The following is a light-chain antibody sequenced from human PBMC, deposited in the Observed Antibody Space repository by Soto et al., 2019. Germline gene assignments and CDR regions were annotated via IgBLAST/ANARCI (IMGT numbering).Light chain of an antibody. V-gene: IGKV3-11*01. Sequence: EIVLTQSPVTLSLSPGERATLSCRASQSVRTYLAWYQVKPGQAPRLLIYDASRRASGVPARFSGSGSGTDFTLTISSLEPEDFAVYYCQQFQSSLRTFGQGTQVEV. CDR3: QQFQSSLRT. CDR1: QSVRTY. J-gene: IGKJ1*01. CDR2: DAS.